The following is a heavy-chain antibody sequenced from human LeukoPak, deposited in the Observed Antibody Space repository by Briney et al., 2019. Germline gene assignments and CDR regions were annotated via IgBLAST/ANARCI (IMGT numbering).Heavy chain of an antibody. D-gene: IGHD6-13*01. J-gene: IGHJ6*02. V-gene: IGHV1-69*13. CDR1: GGTFSSYA. CDR2: IIPIFGTA. CDR3: ARGGSWVSNYYYYGMDV. Sequence: ASVNVSCKASGGTFSSYAISWVRQAPGQGLEWMGGIIPIFGTANYAQKFQGRVTITADESTSTAYMELSSLRSEDTAVYYCARGGSWVSNYYYYGMDVGGQGTTVTVS.